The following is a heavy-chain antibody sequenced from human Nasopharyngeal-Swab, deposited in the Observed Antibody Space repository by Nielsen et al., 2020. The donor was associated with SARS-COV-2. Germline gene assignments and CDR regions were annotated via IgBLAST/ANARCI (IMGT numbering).Heavy chain of an antibody. CDR1: GGTLNGFH. D-gene: IGHD2-15*01. V-gene: IGHV4-34*01. J-gene: IGHJ6*03. CDR2: INDRGSG. Sequence: SETLSLPCVVFGGTLNGFHWKWIRKTHGKGLEWIGDINDRGSGNYNPSLRRRVTISAGTSNIKFSLKLNSVTAADTAVYYCARGQDAYYYMYVWGEGTTVTVSS. CDR3: ARGQDAYYYMYV.